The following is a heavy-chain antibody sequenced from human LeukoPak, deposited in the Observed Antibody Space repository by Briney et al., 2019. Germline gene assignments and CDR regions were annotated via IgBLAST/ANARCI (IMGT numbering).Heavy chain of an antibody. D-gene: IGHD3-10*01. J-gene: IGHJ4*02. Sequence: GGSLRLSCAASGFTVSSNYMSWVRQAPGKGLEWVANIKQDGSEKYYVDSVKGRFTISRDNAKNSLYLQMNSLRAGDTAVYYCARDMDWGQGTLVTVSS. V-gene: IGHV3-7*01. CDR1: GFTVSSNY. CDR3: ARDMD. CDR2: IKQDGSEK.